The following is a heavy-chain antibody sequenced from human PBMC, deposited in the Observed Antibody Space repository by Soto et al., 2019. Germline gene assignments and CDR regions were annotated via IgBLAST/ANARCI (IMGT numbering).Heavy chain of an antibody. D-gene: IGHD2-15*01. J-gene: IGHJ5*02. V-gene: IGHV1-3*01. CDR3: ARGYCSGGSCYFDR. CDR2: INAGNGNT. CDR1: GYTFTSYA. Sequence: ASVKVSCKASGYTFTSYAMHWVRQAPGQRLEWMGWINAGNGNTKYSQKFQGRVTITRDTSASTAYMELSSLRSEDTAVYYCARGYCSGGSCYFDRWGQGTLVTVSS.